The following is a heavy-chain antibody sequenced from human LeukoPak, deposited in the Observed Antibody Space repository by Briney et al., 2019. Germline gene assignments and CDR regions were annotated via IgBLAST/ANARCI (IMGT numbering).Heavy chain of an antibody. Sequence: GRSLRLSCAASGFTFSSYGMHWVRQAPGKGLEWVAVISYDGSNKYYADSVKGRFTISRDNSKNTLYLQMNSLRAEDTAVYYCAKDRDGDRALDYWGQGTLVTVSS. CDR1: GFTFSSYG. V-gene: IGHV3-30*18. CDR2: ISYDGSNK. CDR3: AKDRDGDRALDY. J-gene: IGHJ4*02. D-gene: IGHD4-17*01.